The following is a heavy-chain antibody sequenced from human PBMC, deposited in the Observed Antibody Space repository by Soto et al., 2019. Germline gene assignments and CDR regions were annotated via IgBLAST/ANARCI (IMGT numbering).Heavy chain of an antibody. V-gene: IGHV4-61*01. J-gene: IGHJ4*02. CDR3: ARGRRGHYYGWGSAGG. CDR1: GGSVSSGSYY. Sequence: QVQLQESGPGLVKPSETLSLTCTVSGGSVSSGSYYWSWIRQPPGKGLEWIGYIYYSGSTNYNPSPKGRATISEDTSKNQSSLRLSSVTAADTAVYYWARGRRGHYYGWGSAGGWGQGTLFTVSS. CDR2: IYYSGST. D-gene: IGHD3-10*01.